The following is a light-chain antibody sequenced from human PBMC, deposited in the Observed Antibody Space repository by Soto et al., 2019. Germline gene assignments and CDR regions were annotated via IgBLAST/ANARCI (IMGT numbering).Light chain of an antibody. CDR3: QQYGSSGGIT. Sequence: EIVLTQSPGTLSLSPGERATLSCRASQSVGSSYLAWYQQKPGQAPRLLIYGASSRATGIPDRFSGSGSGTDFTLTISRLEPEDFAVYYCQQYGSSGGITFGHGTRLEN. V-gene: IGKV3-20*01. J-gene: IGKJ5*01. CDR1: QSVGSSY. CDR2: GAS.